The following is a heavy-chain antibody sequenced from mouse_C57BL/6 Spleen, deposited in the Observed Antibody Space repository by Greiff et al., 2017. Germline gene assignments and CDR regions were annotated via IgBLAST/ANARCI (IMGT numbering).Heavy chain of an antibody. CDR2: IYPGSGST. J-gene: IGHJ2*01. CDR1: GYTFTSYW. CDR3: SRYHGSSSGDY. Sequence: QVQLKQPGAELVKPGASVKMSCKASGYTFTSYWITWVKQRPGQGLEWIGDIYPGSGSTNYNEKFTSKATLTVDTSSRTAYMQHSSLTSEDSAVYYCSRYHGSSSGDYWGQGTTLTVSS. D-gene: IGHD1-1*01. V-gene: IGHV1-55*01.